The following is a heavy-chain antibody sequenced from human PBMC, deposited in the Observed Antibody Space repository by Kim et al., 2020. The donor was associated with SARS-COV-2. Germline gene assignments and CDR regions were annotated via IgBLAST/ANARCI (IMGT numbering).Heavy chain of an antibody. CDR1: GFTFSSYG. J-gene: IGHJ6*01. Sequence: GGSLRLSCAASGFTFSSYGMHWVRQAPGKGLEWVAVISYDGSNKYYADSVKGRFTISRDNSKNTLYLQMNSLRAEDTAVYYCAKDGRGYSYGWDYYYGM. D-gene: IGHD5-18*01. V-gene: IGHV3-30*18. CDR2: ISYDGSNK. CDR3: AKDGRGYSYGWDYYYGM.